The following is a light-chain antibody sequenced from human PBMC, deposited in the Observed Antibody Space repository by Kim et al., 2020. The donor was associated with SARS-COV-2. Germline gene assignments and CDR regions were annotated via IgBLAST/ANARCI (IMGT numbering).Light chain of an antibody. CDR2: GTS. CDR1: QSISASQ. V-gene: IGKV3-20*01. Sequence: SCSPGERATLACRASQSISASQVAWYQQRPGQPPRLLIFGTSNRATGIPDRFSGSGSGTDFTLTISRLEPTDSAVYFCHQYGRSPSFGQGTKLEI. CDR3: HQYGRSPS. J-gene: IGKJ2*01.